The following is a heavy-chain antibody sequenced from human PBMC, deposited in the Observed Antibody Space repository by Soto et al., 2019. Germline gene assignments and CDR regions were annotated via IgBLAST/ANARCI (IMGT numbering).Heavy chain of an antibody. CDR1: GFTFSAYG. Sequence: QVQLVESGGGVVQPGRSLRLSCAGSGFTFSAYGMDWVRQAPGKGLAWVAVISYDGSNKYYADSVKGRFTISRDNSKNTLYLQMNSLRAEDTAVYYCAKDRMGAGVRGYFDYWGQGTLVTVSS. D-gene: IGHD3-10*01. CDR3: AKDRMGAGVRGYFDY. CDR2: ISYDGSNK. J-gene: IGHJ4*02. V-gene: IGHV3-30*18.